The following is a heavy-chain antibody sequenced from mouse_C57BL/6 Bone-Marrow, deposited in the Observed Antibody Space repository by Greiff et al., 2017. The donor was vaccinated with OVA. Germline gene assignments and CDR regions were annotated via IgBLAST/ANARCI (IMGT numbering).Heavy chain of an antibody. Sequence: QVHVKQPGAELVRPGTSVKLSCKASGYTFTSYWMHWVKQRPGQGLEWIGVIDPSDSYTNYNQKFKGKATLTVDTSSSTAYMQLSSLTSEDSAVYYCARGRAAQAVYYFDYWGQGTTLTVSS. J-gene: IGHJ2*01. V-gene: IGHV1-59*01. CDR3: ARGRAAQAVYYFDY. D-gene: IGHD3-2*02. CDR1: GYTFTSYW. CDR2: IDPSDSYT.